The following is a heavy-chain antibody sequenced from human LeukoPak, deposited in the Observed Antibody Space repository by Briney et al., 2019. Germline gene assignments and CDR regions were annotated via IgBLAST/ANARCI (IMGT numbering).Heavy chain of an antibody. Sequence: GASVKVSCKASGYTLNTFSISWVRQAPGQGLEWMGWIIPNSGGTNFAQKFQDRVTMTRDTSISTAYMELNTLTSDDTAVYYCARGGGGLAYWGQGTLVTVSS. CDR1: GYTLNTFS. CDR2: IIPNSGGT. CDR3: ARGGGGLAY. D-gene: IGHD3-16*01. V-gene: IGHV1-2*02. J-gene: IGHJ4*02.